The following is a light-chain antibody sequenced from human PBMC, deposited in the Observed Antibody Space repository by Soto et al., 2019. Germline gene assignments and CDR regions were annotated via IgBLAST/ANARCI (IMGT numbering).Light chain of an antibody. Sequence: EIVMTQSPATLSVSPGERVTLSCRASQSVSSNLAWYQQKPGQAPRLLIYGASTRATGLPARFSGSGSGTDFTLTTSRLEPEDFAVYYCQQYGSSPRAFGQGTKVDI. V-gene: IGKV3-15*01. CDR3: QQYGSSPRA. CDR1: QSVSSN. CDR2: GAS. J-gene: IGKJ1*01.